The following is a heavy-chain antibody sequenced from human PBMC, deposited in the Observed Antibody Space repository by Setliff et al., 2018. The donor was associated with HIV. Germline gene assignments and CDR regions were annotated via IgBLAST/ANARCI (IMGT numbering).Heavy chain of an antibody. CDR2: FYYSGST. D-gene: IGHD2-2*01. J-gene: IGHJ6*03. CDR1: GGSISSSSYY. Sequence: SETLSLTCTVSGGSISSSSYYWGWIRQPPGKGLEWIGSFYYSGSTYYNPSLKSRVTISVDTSKNQFSLKLSSVTAADTAVYYCASVPKERSASYYYYYYMDVWGKGTTVTVSS. CDR3: ASVPKERSASYYYYYYMDV. V-gene: IGHV4-39*07.